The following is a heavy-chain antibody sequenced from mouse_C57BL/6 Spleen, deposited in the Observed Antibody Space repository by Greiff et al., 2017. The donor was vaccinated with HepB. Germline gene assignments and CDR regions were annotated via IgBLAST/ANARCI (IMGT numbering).Heavy chain of an antibody. Sequence: VQLQQSGPELVKPGASVKISCKASGYTFTDYYMNWVKQSHGKSLEWIGDINPNNGGTSYNQKFKGKATLTVDKSSSTAYMELRSLTSEDSAVYYCASDGSSYGNYWGQGTTLTVSS. CDR3: ASDGSSYGNY. CDR1: GYTFTDYY. D-gene: IGHD1-1*01. V-gene: IGHV1-26*01. J-gene: IGHJ2*01. CDR2: INPNNGGT.